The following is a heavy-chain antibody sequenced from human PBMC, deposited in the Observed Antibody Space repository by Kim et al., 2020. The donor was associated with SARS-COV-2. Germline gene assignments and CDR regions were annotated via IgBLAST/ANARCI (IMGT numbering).Heavy chain of an antibody. V-gene: IGHV3-9*01. Sequence: AHYVEARHTIPRENAKNSLYLQMSSLRAEDTALYYCAKGTVTTTGDLDYWGQGTLVTVSS. D-gene: IGHD4-17*01. J-gene: IGHJ4*02. CDR3: AKGTVTTTGDLDY.